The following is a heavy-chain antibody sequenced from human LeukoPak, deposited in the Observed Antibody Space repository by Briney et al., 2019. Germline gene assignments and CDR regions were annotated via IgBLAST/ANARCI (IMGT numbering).Heavy chain of an antibody. CDR1: GGSISSYY. D-gene: IGHD4/OR15-4a*01. J-gene: IGHJ4*02. CDR2: IYYSGST. CDR3: ARSANFGFDY. Sequence: SETLSLTCTVSGGSISSYYWSWIRQPPGKGLEWIGYIYYSGSTNYNPPLKSRVTISVDTSKNQFSLKLSSVTAADTAVYYCARSANFGFDYWGQGTLVTVSS. V-gene: IGHV4-59*01.